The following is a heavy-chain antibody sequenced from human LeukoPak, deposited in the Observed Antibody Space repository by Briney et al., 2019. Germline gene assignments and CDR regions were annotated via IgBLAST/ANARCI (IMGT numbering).Heavy chain of an antibody. CDR3: ARDQVLDAFDI. J-gene: IGHJ3*02. Sequence: PGGSLRLSCAASGFTFSSYEMNWVRQAPGKGLEWVSSISSSSSYIYYADSVKGRFTISRDNAKNSLYLQMNSLRAEDTAVYYCARDQVLDAFDIWGQGTMVTVSS. V-gene: IGHV3-21*01. CDR1: GFTFSSYE. CDR2: ISSSSSYI.